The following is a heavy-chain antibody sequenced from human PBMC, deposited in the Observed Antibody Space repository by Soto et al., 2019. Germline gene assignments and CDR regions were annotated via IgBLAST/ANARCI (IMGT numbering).Heavy chain of an antibody. CDR2: KSYSETT. Sequence: ETLSLTCTVSGGSISYYYWSWIRQPPGKGLEWIGYKSYSETTNYNPSLKSRVSMSIDTSKNQFSLKMTSVTAADTAVYYCARSNKEMATTPTYDYWGQGALVTVSS. CDR3: ARSNKEMATTPTYDY. CDR1: GGSISYYY. D-gene: IGHD1-1*01. V-gene: IGHV4-59*01. J-gene: IGHJ4*02.